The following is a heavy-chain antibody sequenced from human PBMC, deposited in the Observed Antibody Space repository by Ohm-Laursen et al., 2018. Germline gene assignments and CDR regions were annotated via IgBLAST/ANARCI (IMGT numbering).Heavy chain of an antibody. CDR1: CFTFLNHG. Sequence: SLRLSCPPSCFTFLNHGMNRVRQAPAPGLAWVSSINDSGGDTYYADSVKGRLTISRDDSKNTLYLQMNSLRADDPAGYYCAKQRTATWGHKRFDYWGQGTLVTVSS. CDR2: INDSGGDT. J-gene: IGHJ4*02. CDR3: AKQRTATWGHKRFDY. D-gene: IGHD5-12*01. V-gene: IGHV3-23*01.